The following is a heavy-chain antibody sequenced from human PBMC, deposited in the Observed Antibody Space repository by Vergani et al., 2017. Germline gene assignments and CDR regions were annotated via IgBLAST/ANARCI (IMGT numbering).Heavy chain of an antibody. CDR1: GGSISSYY. CDR2: IYTSGST. Sequence: QVQLQESGPGLVKPSETLSLTCTVSGGSISSYYWSWIRQPAGKGLEWIGRIYTSGSTNYNPSLKSLVTMSVDTSNNQFARKLSSVTAADTAVYYCARSLWFGEFPCTMDVWGKGTTVTVSS. V-gene: IGHV4-4*07. CDR3: ARSLWFGEFPCTMDV. D-gene: IGHD3-10*01. J-gene: IGHJ6*04.